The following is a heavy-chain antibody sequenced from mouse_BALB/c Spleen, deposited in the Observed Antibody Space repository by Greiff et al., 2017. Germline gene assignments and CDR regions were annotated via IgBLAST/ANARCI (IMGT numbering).Heavy chain of an antibody. Sequence: EVQLQQSGPELVKPGASVKISCKASGYSFTGYFMNWVMQSHGKSLEWIGRINPYNGDTFYNQKFKGKATLTVDKSSSTAHMELRSLASEDSAVYYCARNYRCFDYWGQGTTLTVSS. J-gene: IGHJ2*01. CDR1: GYSFTGYF. CDR3: ARNYRCFDY. V-gene: IGHV1-20*02. CDR2: INPYNGDT. D-gene: IGHD2-14*01.